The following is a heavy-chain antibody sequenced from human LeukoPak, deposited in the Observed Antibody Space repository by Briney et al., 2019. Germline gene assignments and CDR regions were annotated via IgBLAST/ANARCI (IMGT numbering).Heavy chain of an antibody. J-gene: IGHJ5*02. D-gene: IGHD1-1*01. V-gene: IGHV3-49*04. Sequence: PGRSLRLSCTASGFIFGDYGLSWVRQAPGKGLEWVGFIRSKADGGTTEYAASVKGRFTISRDDSKSIAYLQMNSLQTEDTAVFYYSRVLTSGTRRFDPWGQGTLVTVSS. CDR1: GFIFGDYG. CDR2: IRSKADGGTT. CDR3: SRVLTSGTRRFDP.